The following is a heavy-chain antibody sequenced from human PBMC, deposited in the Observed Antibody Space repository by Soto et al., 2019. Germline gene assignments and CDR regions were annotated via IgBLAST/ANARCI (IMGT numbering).Heavy chain of an antibody. Sequence: QVQLVESGGGVVQPGRSLRLSCAASGFTFSSYGMHWVRQAPGKGLAGVAVIWYDGSNKYYADSVKGRFTISRDNSKNTLYLQRNSLRAEDTAVYYCAREGGQDGYNSCYYYYYGMVVWGQGTTVTVSS. V-gene: IGHV3-33*01. CDR3: AREGGQDGYNSCYYYYYGMVV. J-gene: IGHJ6*02. CDR1: GFTFSSYG. CDR2: IWYDGSNK. D-gene: IGHD5-12*01.